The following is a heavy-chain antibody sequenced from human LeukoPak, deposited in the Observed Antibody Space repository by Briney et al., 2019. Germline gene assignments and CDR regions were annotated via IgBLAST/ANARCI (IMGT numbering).Heavy chain of an antibody. CDR1: GFSFSSYD. CDR2: ISGSGGST. V-gene: IGHV3-23*01. Sequence: GGSLRLSCAASGFSFSSYDMSWVRQAPGKGLEWVSVISGSGGSTYYADSVKGRFTISRDNSKNTLYLQMNSLRAEDTAVYYCAKSGYNRFDYWGQGTLVTVSS. J-gene: IGHJ4*02. CDR3: AKSGYNRFDY. D-gene: IGHD5-24*01.